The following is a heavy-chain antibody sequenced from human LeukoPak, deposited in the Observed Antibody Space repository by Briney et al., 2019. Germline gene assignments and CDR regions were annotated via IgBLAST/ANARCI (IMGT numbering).Heavy chain of an antibody. D-gene: IGHD4-17*01. J-gene: IGHJ5*02. CDR2: INTYNGNT. CDR1: GYTFTSYD. Sequence: ASVKVSCKASGYTFTSYDINWVRQATGQGLEWMGWINTYNGNTNYAQKLQGRVTMTTDTSTSTAYMDLRSLRSDDTAVYYCARLSSHYGDYKVDPWGQGTLVTVSS. V-gene: IGHV1-18*01. CDR3: ARLSSHYGDYKVDP.